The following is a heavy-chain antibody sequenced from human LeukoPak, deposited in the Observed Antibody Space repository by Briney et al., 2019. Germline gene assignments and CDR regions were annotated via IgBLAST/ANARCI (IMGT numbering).Heavy chain of an antibody. D-gene: IGHD5-12*01. CDR1: GASITNSS. J-gene: IGHJ6*03. CDR2: IYYGATT. CDR3: ARYRGGHENGETFYDTDV. Sequence: PAETLSLTCSVSGASITNSSWTWVRQPPRKGLEWIGYIYYGATTNYSPSLGSRATISVDTSANQVSLSLTSVTAADTAVYYCARYRGGHENGETFYDTDVWGNGTTVTVSS. V-gene: IGHV4-59*03.